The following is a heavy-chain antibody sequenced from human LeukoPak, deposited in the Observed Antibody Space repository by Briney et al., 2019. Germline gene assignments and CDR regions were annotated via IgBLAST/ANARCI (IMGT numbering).Heavy chain of an antibody. CDR2: ISSSSSYI. J-gene: IGHJ5*02. V-gene: IGHV3-21*01. D-gene: IGHD6-13*01. CDR3: ARDRGRGSSSKLDP. Sequence: GGSLRLSCAAFGFTFSSYSMNWVRQAPGKGLEWVSSISSSSSYIYYADSVKGRFTISRDNAKNSLYLQMNSLRAEDTAVYYCARDRGRGSSSKLDPWGQGTLVTVSS. CDR1: GFTFSSYS.